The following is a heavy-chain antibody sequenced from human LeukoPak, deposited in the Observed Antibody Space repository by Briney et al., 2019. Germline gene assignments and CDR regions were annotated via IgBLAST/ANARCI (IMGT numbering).Heavy chain of an antibody. CDR1: GYTFTSNY. CDR2: ISPSGGST. D-gene: IGHD3-22*01. Sequence: ASVKVSCKAFGYTFTSNYMHWVRQAPGQGPEWMGVISPSGGSTTYAQKFQGRVTLTRDMSTSTDYLELSSLRSEDTAVYYCARAVPLPLYYDSSGYETWGQGTLVTVSS. J-gene: IGHJ5*02. CDR3: ARAVPLPLYYDSSGYET. V-gene: IGHV1-46*01.